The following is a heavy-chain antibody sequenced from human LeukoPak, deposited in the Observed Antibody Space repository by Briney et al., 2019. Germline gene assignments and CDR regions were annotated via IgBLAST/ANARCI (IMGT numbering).Heavy chain of an antibody. Sequence: GGSLRLSCAASGFTFNDYDMSWIRQAPGKGLEWLSYINIGGTNTHYADSVKGRFTISRDNANKSLYLEMNNLRAEDTGVYYCATDGAGFDTWGQGVLVTVSS. CDR1: GFTFNDYD. CDR3: ATDGAGFDT. V-gene: IGHV3-11*01. CDR2: INIGGTNT. J-gene: IGHJ5*02.